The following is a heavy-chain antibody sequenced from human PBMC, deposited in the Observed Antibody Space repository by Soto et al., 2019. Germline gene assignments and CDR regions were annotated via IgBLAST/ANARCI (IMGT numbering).Heavy chain of an antibody. Sequence: PSETLSLTCTVSGGSITNYYWAWIRQPAGKGLEWIGRIYTSGSTNYNPSLKSRVTMSVDTSKNQFSLKLNSVTAADTAVYYCVRDETVLGFDYYYGMDVWGQGTTVTVSS. V-gene: IGHV4-4*07. D-gene: IGHD2-15*01. CDR3: VRDETVLGFDYYYGMDV. CDR1: GGSITNYY. CDR2: IYTSGST. J-gene: IGHJ6*02.